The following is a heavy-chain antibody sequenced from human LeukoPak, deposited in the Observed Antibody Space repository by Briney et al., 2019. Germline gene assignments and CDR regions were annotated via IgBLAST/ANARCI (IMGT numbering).Heavy chain of an antibody. V-gene: IGHV1-2*02. J-gene: IGHJ4*02. CDR2: INPNSGGP. Sequence: ASVKVSCKASGYTFTGYYMHWVRQAPGQGLEWMGWINPNSGGPNYAQKFQGRVTMTRDTSISTAYMELSRLRSDDTAVYYCARDGEEMATTPLDYWGQGTLVTVSS. D-gene: IGHD5-24*01. CDR1: GYTFTGYY. CDR3: ARDGEEMATTPLDY.